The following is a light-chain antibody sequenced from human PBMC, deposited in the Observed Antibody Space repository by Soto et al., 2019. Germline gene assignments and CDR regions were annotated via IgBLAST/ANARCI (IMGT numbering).Light chain of an antibody. J-gene: IGKJ1*01. CDR2: GAS. Sequence: VLTQSPTILSVSPGERATLSCRASQSVRSNLAWYQQKPGQAPRLLIYGASTMATGVPARFSGSGSGTEFTLTINILQSEDFPVYYCQQCNTWPSFGQGTKVEIK. CDR3: QQCNTWPS. V-gene: IGKV3-15*01. CDR1: QSVRSN.